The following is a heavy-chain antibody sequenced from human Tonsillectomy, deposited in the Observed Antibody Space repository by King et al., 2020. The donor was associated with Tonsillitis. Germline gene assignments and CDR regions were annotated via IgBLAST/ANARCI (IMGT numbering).Heavy chain of an antibody. CDR2: INHSGST. J-gene: IGHJ6*02. CDR1: GGSFSGYY. D-gene: IGHD3-22*01. V-gene: IGHV4-34*01. Sequence: VQLPQWGAGLLKPSETLSLTCAVYGGSFSGYYWSWIRQPPGKGLEWIGEINHSGSTNYNPSLKSRVTISVDTSKNQFSLKLSSVTAADTAVYYCARGSGYYFARYYYYYGMDVWGQGTTVTVSS. CDR3: ARGSGYYFARYYYYYGMDV.